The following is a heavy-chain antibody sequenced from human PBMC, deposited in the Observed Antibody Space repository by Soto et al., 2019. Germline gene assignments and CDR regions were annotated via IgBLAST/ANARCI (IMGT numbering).Heavy chain of an antibody. Sequence: QVQLVESGGSVVQPGRSLRLSCAASGFTFSNYGMHWVRQAPGKGLEWVAVISYDGSNKYYADSVKGRFTISRDNSKNTLYLQMNSLRAEDTAVYYCAKGGDCSSTSCLIDYWGQGSLVTVSS. CDR1: GFTFSNYG. D-gene: IGHD2-2*01. CDR2: ISYDGSNK. CDR3: AKGGDCSSTSCLIDY. J-gene: IGHJ4*02. V-gene: IGHV3-30*18.